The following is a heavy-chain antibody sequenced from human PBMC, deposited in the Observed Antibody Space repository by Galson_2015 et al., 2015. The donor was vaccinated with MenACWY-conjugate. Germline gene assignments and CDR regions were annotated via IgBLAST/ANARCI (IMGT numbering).Heavy chain of an antibody. CDR3: AKSAEYSSAWYAIES. CDR1: GFTFGDKD. Sequence: SLRLSCAGSGFTFGDKDMHWVRQAPGKGLEWVSGISWDRGSIDYADSVKGRFTISRDNAKNSLYLQISSLRAGDTALYYCAKSAEYSSAWYAIESWGQGALSTVSS. J-gene: IGHJ4*02. D-gene: IGHD6-19*01. CDR2: ISWDRGSI. V-gene: IGHV3-9*01.